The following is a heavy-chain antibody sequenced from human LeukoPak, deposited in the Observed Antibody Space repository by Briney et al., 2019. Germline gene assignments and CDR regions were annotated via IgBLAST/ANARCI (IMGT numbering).Heavy chain of an antibody. CDR2: ISGSGGST. Sequence: PGGSLRLSCAASGFTFSSYAMSWVRQAPGKGLEGVSAISGSGGSTYYADSVKGRFTISRDNSKNTLYLQMNSLRAEDTAVYYCAKYGSELYYFDYWGQGTLVTVSS. D-gene: IGHD3-10*01. CDR1: GFTFSSYA. J-gene: IGHJ4*02. CDR3: AKYGSELYYFDY. V-gene: IGHV3-23*01.